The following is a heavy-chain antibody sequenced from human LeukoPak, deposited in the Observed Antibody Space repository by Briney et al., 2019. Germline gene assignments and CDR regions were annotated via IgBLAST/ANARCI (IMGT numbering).Heavy chain of an antibody. CDR3: AHGSMYQLDY. D-gene: IGHD2-2*01. V-gene: IGHV3-23*01. CDR2: IIGGVGST. Sequence: GGSLRLSCAASGFSFSSHGMSWVRQAPGKGLEWVLGIIGGVGSTYYAGSVKGRFTISRDNSKNTLYLQMSSLRAEDTAVYYCAHGSMYQLDYWGQGTRVTVSS. CDR1: GFSFSSHG. J-gene: IGHJ4*02.